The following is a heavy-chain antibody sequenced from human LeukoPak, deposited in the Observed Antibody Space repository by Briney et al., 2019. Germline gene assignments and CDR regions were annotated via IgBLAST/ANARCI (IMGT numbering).Heavy chain of an antibody. V-gene: IGHV3-7*01. D-gene: IGHD4-23*01. J-gene: IGHJ4*02. CDR1: GFTFSSYW. Sequence: PGGSLRLSCAASGFTFSSYWMSWVRQAPGKGLEWVANIREDGSEKYYVDSVKGQFTISRDNAKNSLFLQMDSLRAEDTAVYYCARDHYGGNSGGYWGQGTLVTVSS. CDR3: ARDHYGGNSGGY. CDR2: IREDGSEK.